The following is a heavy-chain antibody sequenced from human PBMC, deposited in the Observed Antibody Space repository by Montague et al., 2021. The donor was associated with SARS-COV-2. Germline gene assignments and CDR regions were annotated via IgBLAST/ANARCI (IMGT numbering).Heavy chain of an antibody. D-gene: IGHD3-10*01. V-gene: IGHV3-23*01. CDR1: GFTFRSVA. CDR2: ISGSGDRT. CDR3: AKDPFTIGSYFED. Sequence: SRRLSLSASGFTFRSVAMTWVRQAPGKGLEWVSSISGSGDRTYYGDSVKGRFTVSRDNSKKLMHLQMNSPRAEDTAVYYCAKDPFTIGSYFEDWGQGTLVTVSS. J-gene: IGHJ4*02.